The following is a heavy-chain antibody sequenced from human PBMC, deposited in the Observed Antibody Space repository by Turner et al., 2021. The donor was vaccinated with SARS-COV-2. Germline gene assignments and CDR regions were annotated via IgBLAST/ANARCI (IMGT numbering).Heavy chain of an antibody. CDR1: VGSISSSSYS. J-gene: IGHJ5*02. V-gene: IGHV4-39*01. Sequence: QLQLQASGPGLVKRSEALSLTCIVSVGSISSSSYSWGWIRQPPGKGLGWIGSIYYSGSTYYNPSLKSRVTISVDTSKNQFSLKLTSVTAADTAVYFCARHWEVAAAAYLARFDPWGQGTLVTVSS. CDR3: ARHWEVAAAAYLARFDP. D-gene: IGHD6-13*01. CDR2: IYYSGST.